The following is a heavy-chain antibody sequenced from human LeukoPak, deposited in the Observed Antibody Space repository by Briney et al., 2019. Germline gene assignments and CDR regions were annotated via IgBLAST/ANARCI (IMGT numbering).Heavy chain of an antibody. CDR1: GFTFSSYG. CDR3: AKSRITMVRGVIPFDY. Sequence: GGSLRLSCAASGFTFSSYGMSWVRQAPGKGLEWVSAISGSGGSTYYADSVKGRFTISRDNSKNTLYLQMNSLRAEDTAVYYCAKSRITMVRGVIPFDYWGQGTLVTVSS. J-gene: IGHJ4*02. CDR2: ISGSGGST. D-gene: IGHD3-10*01. V-gene: IGHV3-23*01.